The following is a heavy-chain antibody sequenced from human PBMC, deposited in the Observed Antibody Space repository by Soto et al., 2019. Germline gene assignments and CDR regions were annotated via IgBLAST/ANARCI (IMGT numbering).Heavy chain of an antibody. J-gene: IGHJ4*02. CDR1: GDSISSGGYY. Sequence: QVQLQESGPGLVKPSQTLSITCTASGDSISSGGYYWSWIRQHPGKGLEWIGYIYYSGSTYYNPSLKCRVIISVATSKNQFSLKLSPVTAADTAVYYCARGSTVAAILFDYWGQGILVSVSS. D-gene: IGHD2-15*01. V-gene: IGHV4-31*03. CDR2: IYYSGST. CDR3: ARGSTVAAILFDY.